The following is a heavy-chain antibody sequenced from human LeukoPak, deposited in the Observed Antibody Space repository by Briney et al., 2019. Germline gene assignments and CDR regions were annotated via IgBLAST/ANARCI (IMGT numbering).Heavy chain of an antibody. CDR2: IYYSGST. D-gene: IGHD2-2*01. Sequence: KASETLSLTCTVSGGSISSSSYYWGWIRQPPGKGLEWIGSIYYSGSTYYNPSLKSRVTISADMSKNQFSLKLSSVTAADTAVYYCARYSSRRDSYYFDSWGQGTLVTVSS. CDR1: GGSISSSSYY. J-gene: IGHJ4*02. V-gene: IGHV4-39*01. CDR3: ARYSSRRDSYYFDS.